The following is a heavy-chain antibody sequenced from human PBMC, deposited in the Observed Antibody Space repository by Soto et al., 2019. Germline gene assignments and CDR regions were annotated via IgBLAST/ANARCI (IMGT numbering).Heavy chain of an antibody. V-gene: IGHV3-23*01. Sequence: PGGSLRLSCAASGFTFSSYAMSWVRQAPGKGLEWVSAISGSGGSTYYADSVKGRFTISRDNSKNTLYLQMNSLRAEDTAVYYCAKDSSLDSPLEYYFDYWGQGTLVTVSS. D-gene: IGHD3-10*01. J-gene: IGHJ4*02. CDR3: AKDSSLDSPLEYYFDY. CDR1: GFTFSSYA. CDR2: ISGSGGST.